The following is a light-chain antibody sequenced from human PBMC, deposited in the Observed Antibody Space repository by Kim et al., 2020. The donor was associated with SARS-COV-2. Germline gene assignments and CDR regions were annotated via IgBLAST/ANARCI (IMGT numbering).Light chain of an antibody. CDR3: QHYVAFPRT. J-gene: IGKJ1*01. CDR2: GAS. Sequence: PGERATLTCRASQSVSSNYLAWYQQKPGKAHRLLIYGASSRATGIPDRFSGSGSGTDFTLTISRLEPEDFAVYYCQHYVAFPRTFGQGTKVDIK. CDR1: QSVSSNY. V-gene: IGKV3-20*01.